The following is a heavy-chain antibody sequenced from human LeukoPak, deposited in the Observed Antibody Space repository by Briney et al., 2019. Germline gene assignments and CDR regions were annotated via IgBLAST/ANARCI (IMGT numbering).Heavy chain of an antibody. CDR2: ISSSSSYM. V-gene: IGHV3-21*01. CDR3: ARDVAGNIGY. D-gene: IGHD6-19*01. CDR1: GFTFSTYN. J-gene: IGHJ4*02. Sequence: GGSLRLSCAASGFTFSTYNMNWVRQPPGKGLEWASSISSSSSYMYYADSVKGRFTISRDNAKNSLYLQMNSLRAEDTAVYYCARDVAGNIGYWGQGTLVTVSS.